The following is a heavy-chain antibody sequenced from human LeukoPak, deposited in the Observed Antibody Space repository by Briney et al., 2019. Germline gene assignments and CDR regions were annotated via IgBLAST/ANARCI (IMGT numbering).Heavy chain of an antibody. CDR3: ARGRHDITMIVVVMTSVSYYLDV. V-gene: IGHV4-34*01. D-gene: IGHD3-22*01. CDR2: INPSGST. CDR1: GGSFSGYH. Sequence: SETLSLTCAVYGGSFSGYHWTWIRQSPGKGLEWIGDINPSGSTYYNPSLKSRLTISVDTSKNQFSLKLRSVTAADTAVYYCARGRHDITMIVVVMTSVSYYLDVWGRGTTVTVS. J-gene: IGHJ6*03.